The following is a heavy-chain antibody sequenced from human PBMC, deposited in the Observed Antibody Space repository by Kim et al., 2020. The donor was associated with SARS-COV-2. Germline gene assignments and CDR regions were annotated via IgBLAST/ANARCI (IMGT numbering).Heavy chain of an antibody. Sequence: GGSLRLSCAASGFTFSSYSMNWVRQAPGKGLEWVSSISSSSSYIYYADSVKGRFTISRDNAKNSLYLQMNSLRAEDTAVYYCARDQGIAAAAGMDVWGQGTTGTVSS. CDR2: ISSSSSYI. V-gene: IGHV3-21*01. D-gene: IGHD6-13*01. J-gene: IGHJ6*02. CDR3: ARDQGIAAAAGMDV. CDR1: GFTFSSYS.